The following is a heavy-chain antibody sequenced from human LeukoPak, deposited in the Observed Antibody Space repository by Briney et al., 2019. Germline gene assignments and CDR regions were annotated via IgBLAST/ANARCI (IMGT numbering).Heavy chain of an antibody. Sequence: GASVKVSCKASGGTFSSYAISWVRQAPGQGLEWMGGIIPIFGTANYAQKLQGRVTMTADTPTSTAYMELRSLRSDDTAVYYCARAIAARPYLDYWGQGTLVTVSS. CDR2: IIPIFGTA. V-gene: IGHV1-69*06. D-gene: IGHD6-6*01. CDR1: GGTFSSYA. J-gene: IGHJ4*02. CDR3: ARAIAARPYLDY.